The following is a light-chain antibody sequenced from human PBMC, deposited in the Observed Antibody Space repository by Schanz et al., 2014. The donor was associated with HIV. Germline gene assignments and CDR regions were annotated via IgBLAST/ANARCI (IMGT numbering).Light chain of an antibody. CDR3: QQYGNSPRT. CDR2: GAF. CDR1: QSISNN. V-gene: IGKV3-15*01. Sequence: EIVMTQSPATLYVSPGEGATLSCRASQSISNNLAWYQHKPGQGPRLLIYGAFTRTTGIPVRFSGSGSETDFTLTISRLEPEDFAVYYCQQYGNSPRTFGQGTKVQI. J-gene: IGKJ1*01.